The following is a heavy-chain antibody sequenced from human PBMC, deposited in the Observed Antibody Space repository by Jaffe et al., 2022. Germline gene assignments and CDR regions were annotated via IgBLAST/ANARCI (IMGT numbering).Heavy chain of an antibody. CDR2: IFSNDEK. Sequence: QVTLKESGPVLVKPTETLTLTCTVSGFSLSNARMGVSWIRQPPGKALEWLAHIFSNDEKSYSTSLKSRLTISKDTSKSQVVLTMTNMDPVDTATYYCARIHRGVPAAIPPYYYYYYMDVWGKGTTVTVSS. CDR1: GFSLSNARMG. D-gene: IGHD2-2*01. V-gene: IGHV2-26*01. J-gene: IGHJ6*03. CDR3: ARIHRGVPAAIPPYYYYYYMDV.